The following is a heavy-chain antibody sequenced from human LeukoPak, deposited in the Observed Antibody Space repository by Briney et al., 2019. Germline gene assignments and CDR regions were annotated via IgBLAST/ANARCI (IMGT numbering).Heavy chain of an antibody. V-gene: IGHV7-4-1*02. CDR1: GYTFTRQA. J-gene: IGHJ4*02. CDR2: INTNTGSP. Sequence: ASVKVSCKASGYTFTRQAMNWVRQAPGQGLEWMGWINTNTGSPTYAQGFTGRFVFSLDTSVSTAYLQISSLKAEDTAVYYCARDGAVAGSDSWGQGTLVTVSS. D-gene: IGHD6-19*01. CDR3: ARDGAVAGSDS.